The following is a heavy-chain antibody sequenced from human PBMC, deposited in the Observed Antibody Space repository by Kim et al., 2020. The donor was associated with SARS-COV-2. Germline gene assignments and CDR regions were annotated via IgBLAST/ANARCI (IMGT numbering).Heavy chain of an antibody. CDR2: ISAYNGNT. D-gene: IGHD3-10*01. CDR3: ARVKLLWFGELFGTYNWFDP. Sequence: ASVKVSCKASGYTFTSYGISWVRQAPGQGLEWMGWISAYNGNTNYAQKLQGRVTMTTDTSTSTAYMELRSLRSDDTAVYYCARVKLLWFGELFGTYNWFDPWGQGTLVTVSS. V-gene: IGHV1-18*01. J-gene: IGHJ5*02. CDR1: GYTFTSYG.